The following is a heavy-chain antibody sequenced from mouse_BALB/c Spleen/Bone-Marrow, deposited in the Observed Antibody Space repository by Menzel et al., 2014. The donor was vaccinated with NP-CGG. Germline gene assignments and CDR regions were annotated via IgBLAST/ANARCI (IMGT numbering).Heavy chain of an antibody. CDR2: INPYNDGT. Sequence: VQLKESGPELVKPGASVKVSCKASGYTFTSYIIHWVKQKPGQGLEWIGYINPYNDGTKYNENFKGKATLTSDKSSSTAYMEFNSLTPEDSAVYYCASTTPKARYYTMDYWGQGTSVTVSS. CDR3: ASTTPKARYYTMDY. J-gene: IGHJ4*01. D-gene: IGHD1-2*01. CDR1: GYTFTSYI. V-gene: IGHV1-14*01.